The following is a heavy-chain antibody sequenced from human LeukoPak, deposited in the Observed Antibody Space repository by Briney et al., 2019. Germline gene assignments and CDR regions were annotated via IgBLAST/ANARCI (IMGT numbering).Heavy chain of an antibody. D-gene: IGHD3-22*01. V-gene: IGHV3-74*01. CDR2: INSDGSST. CDR1: GFTFSSYW. J-gene: IGHJ4*02. CDR3: AKDSYYYDSSGYYRHFDY. Sequence: PGGSLRLSCAASGFTFSSYWMHWVRHAPGKGLVWVSRINSDGSSTSYADSVKGRFTISRDNAKNSLYLQMNSLRAEDTALYYCAKDSYYYDSSGYYRHFDYWGQGTLVTVSS.